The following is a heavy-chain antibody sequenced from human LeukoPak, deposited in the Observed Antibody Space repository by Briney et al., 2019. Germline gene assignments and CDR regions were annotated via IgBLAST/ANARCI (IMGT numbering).Heavy chain of an antibody. J-gene: IGHJ3*02. CDR3: ARHPFNYDFWSGYYKACAFDI. V-gene: IGHV4-34*01. CDR2: IYYSGST. CDR1: GGSFSGYY. Sequence: SETLSLTCAVYGGSFSGYYWSWIRQPPGKGLEWIGSIYYSGSTYYNPSLKSRVTISVDTSKNQFSLKLSSVTAADTAVYYCARHPFNYDFWSGYYKACAFDIWGQGTMVTVSS. D-gene: IGHD3-3*01.